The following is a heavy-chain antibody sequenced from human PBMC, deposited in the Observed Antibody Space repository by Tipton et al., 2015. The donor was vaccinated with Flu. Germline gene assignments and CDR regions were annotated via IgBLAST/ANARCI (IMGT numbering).Heavy chain of an antibody. Sequence: RSLRLSCAAPGFTFSNFAMHWVRQAPGKGLEWVAGVWYDGTNEYYADSVKGRFTISRDNSKNTLYLQMNSLRAEDTAVYYCARGYDILTDGGGYFDYWGQGTLVTVSS. D-gene: IGHD3-9*01. J-gene: IGHJ4*02. CDR1: GFTFSNFA. CDR2: VWYDGTNE. V-gene: IGHV3-33*01. CDR3: ARGYDILTDGGGYFDY.